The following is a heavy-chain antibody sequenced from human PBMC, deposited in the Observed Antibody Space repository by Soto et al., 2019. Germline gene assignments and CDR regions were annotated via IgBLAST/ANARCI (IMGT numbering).Heavy chain of an antibody. Sequence: VKLVESGGGVVQPGGSLRLSCAASGFTFNIYGMHWVRQAPDKGLEWVALISYDGSNQYYADSVKGRFTISRDNSKNTLFLQMTSLRADDTAVYYCSKHQASGQGSFDSWGQGTLVTVSS. J-gene: IGHJ4*02. V-gene: IGHV3-30*18. CDR3: SKHQASGQGSFDS. CDR1: GFTFNIYG. CDR2: ISYDGSNQ.